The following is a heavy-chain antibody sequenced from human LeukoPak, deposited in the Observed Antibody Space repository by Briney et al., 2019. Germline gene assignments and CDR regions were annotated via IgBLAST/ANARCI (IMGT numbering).Heavy chain of an antibody. CDR3: ARGAYCSSTSCYYPEFDY. D-gene: IGHD2-2*01. CDR2: IYHSGST. Sequence: PLETLSLTCAVSGYSISSGYYWGWIRPPPGKGREWIGRIYHSGSTYYNPSLKSRVTISVDTSKNQFSLKLSSVTAADTAVYYCARGAYCSSTSCYYPEFDYWGQGTLVTVSS. V-gene: IGHV4-38-2*01. CDR1: GYSISSGYY. J-gene: IGHJ4*02.